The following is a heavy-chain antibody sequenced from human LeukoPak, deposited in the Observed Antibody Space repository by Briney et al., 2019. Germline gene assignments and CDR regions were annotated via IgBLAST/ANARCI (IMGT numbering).Heavy chain of an antibody. CDR1: GFIFSNYA. CDR3: VKVYPTSTTSSVLGS. Sequence: GGSLRLSCAASGFIFSNYAIHWVRQAPGKGLEWVTAISYNGDNQHYADPVKGRFTISRDNSKNTVYLQIDALRTEDSAVYYCVKVYPTSTTSSVLGSWGQGTLVTVSS. J-gene: IGHJ4*03. CDR2: ISYNGDNQ. V-gene: IGHV3-30*18. D-gene: IGHD4-17*01.